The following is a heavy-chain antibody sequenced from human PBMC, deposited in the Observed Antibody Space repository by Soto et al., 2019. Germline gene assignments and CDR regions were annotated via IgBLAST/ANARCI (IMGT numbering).Heavy chain of an antibody. CDR3: ARVLRNWGSPLTFDY. CDR1: GYTFTGYY. D-gene: IGHD7-27*01. J-gene: IGHJ4*02. CDR2: INPNSGGT. Sequence: ASVKVSCKASGYTFTGYYMHWVRQAPGQGLEWMGWINPNSGGTNYAQKFQGRVTMTRDTSISTAYMELSRLRSDDTAVYYCARVLRNWGSPLTFDYWGQGTLVTVSS. V-gene: IGHV1-2*02.